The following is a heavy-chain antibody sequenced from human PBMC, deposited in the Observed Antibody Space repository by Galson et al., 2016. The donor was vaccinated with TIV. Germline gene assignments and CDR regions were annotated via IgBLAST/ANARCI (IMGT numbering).Heavy chain of an antibody. CDR2: ISFDRRDR. CDR1: GFTFSSYD. D-gene: IGHD6-19*01. CDR3: ARQWQSYSFDY. J-gene: IGHJ4*02. V-gene: IGHV3-33*05. Sequence: SLRLSCAASGFTFSSYDIHWVRQAPGKGLEWVAIISFDRRDRYYGDSVKGRLTISRDNSKTTLYLQMNSLTAEDTAVYYCARQWQSYSFDYWGQGTLVTVSS.